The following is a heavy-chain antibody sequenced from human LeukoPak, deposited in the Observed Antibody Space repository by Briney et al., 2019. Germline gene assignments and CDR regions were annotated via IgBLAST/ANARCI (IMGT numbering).Heavy chain of an antibody. CDR3: ARAQIAAAAVEGLNYYYMDV. Sequence: SETLSLTCTVSGGSISSYYWSWIRQPPGKGLEWIGYIYYSGSTNYNPSLKSRVTISVDTSKNQFSLKLSSVTAADTAVYYCARAQIAAAAVEGLNYYYMDVWGKGTTVTVSS. CDR1: GGSISSYY. CDR2: IYYSGST. V-gene: IGHV4-59*08. D-gene: IGHD6-13*01. J-gene: IGHJ6*03.